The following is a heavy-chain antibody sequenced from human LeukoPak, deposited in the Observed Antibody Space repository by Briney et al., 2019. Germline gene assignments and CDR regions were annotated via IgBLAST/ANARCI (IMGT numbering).Heavy chain of an antibody. J-gene: IGHJ4*02. V-gene: IGHV3-74*01. CDR2: INSDGSST. D-gene: IGHD3-22*01. CDR3: ARDPLYDSSGYYYVKLDY. CDR1: GFTFSSYW. Sequence: GGSLRLSCAASGFTFSSYWMHWVRRAPGKGLVWVSRINSDGSSTSYADSVKGRFTISRDNAKSTLYLQMNSLRAEDTAVYYCARDPLYDSSGYYYVKLDYWGQGTLVTVSS.